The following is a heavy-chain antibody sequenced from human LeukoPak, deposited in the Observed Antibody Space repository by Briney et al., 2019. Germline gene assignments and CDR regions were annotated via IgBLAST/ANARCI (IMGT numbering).Heavy chain of an antibody. Sequence: PGGSLRLSCAASGFTFSSYWMSWVRQAPGKGLEWVANIKQDGSEKYYVDSVKGRFTNSRDNAKNSLYLQMNSLRAEDTAVYYCARDGERDYYDDAFDIWGQGTMVTVSS. CDR2: IKQDGSEK. V-gene: IGHV3-7*05. CDR3: ARDGERDYYDDAFDI. CDR1: GFTFSSYW. J-gene: IGHJ3*02. D-gene: IGHD3-22*01.